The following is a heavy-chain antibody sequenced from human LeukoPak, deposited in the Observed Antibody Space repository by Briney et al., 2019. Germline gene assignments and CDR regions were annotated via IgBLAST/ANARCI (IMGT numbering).Heavy chain of an antibody. Sequence: SETLSLTCTVSGGSISSGSYYWSWIRQPAGKGLEWIGRIYTSGSTNYHPSLKSRVTISYPSKNPFSLKLSSVTAADTAVYYCARPFTAAADYWGQGTLVTVSS. D-gene: IGHD6-13*01. J-gene: IGHJ4*02. V-gene: IGHV4-61*02. CDR2: IYTSGST. CDR1: GGSISSGSYY. CDR3: ARPFTAAADY.